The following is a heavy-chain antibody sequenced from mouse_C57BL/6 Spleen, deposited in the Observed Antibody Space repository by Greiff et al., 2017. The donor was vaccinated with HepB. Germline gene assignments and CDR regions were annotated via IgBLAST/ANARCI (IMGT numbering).Heavy chain of an antibody. CDR3: ARGTAQATSWFAY. D-gene: IGHD3-2*02. CDR1: GYTFTSYW. V-gene: IGHV1-52*01. J-gene: IGHJ3*01. Sequence: QVQLQQPGAELVRPGSSVKLSCKASGYTFTSYWMHWVKQRPIQGLEWIGNIDPSDSETHYNQKFKDKATLTVDKSSSTAYMQLSSLTSEDSAVYYGARGTAQATSWFAYWGQGTLVTVSA. CDR2: IDPSDSET.